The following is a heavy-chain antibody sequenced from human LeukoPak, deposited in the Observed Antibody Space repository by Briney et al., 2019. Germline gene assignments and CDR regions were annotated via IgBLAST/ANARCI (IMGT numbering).Heavy chain of an antibody. CDR2: ISSNGGST. CDR1: GFTFSSYA. J-gene: IGHJ6*04. Sequence: GGSLRLSCAACGFTFSSYAMHWVRQAPGKGLEYVSAISSNGGSTYYADSVKGRFTISRDNSKNTLYLQMGSLRAEDMAVYYCARGGLYYYYYGMDVWGKGTTVTVSS. D-gene: IGHD2-21*01. V-gene: IGHV3-64*02. CDR3: ARGGLYYYYYGMDV.